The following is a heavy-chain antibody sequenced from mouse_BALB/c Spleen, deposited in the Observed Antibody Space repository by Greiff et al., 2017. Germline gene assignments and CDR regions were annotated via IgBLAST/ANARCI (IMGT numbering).Heavy chain of an antibody. Sequence: DVKLVESGAELVKPGASVKLSCTASGFNIKDTYMHWVKQRPEQGLEWIGRIDPANGNTKYDPKFQGKATITADTSSNTAYLQLSSLTSEDTAVYYCARSELTGYYAMDYWGQGTSVTVSS. CDR2: IDPANGNT. V-gene: IGHV14-3*02. D-gene: IGHD4-1*01. CDR1: GFNIKDTY. CDR3: ARSELTGYYAMDY. J-gene: IGHJ4*01.